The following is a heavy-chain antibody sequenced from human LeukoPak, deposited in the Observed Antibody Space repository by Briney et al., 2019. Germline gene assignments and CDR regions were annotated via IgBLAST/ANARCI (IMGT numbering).Heavy chain of an antibody. CDR2: INPSGGST. V-gene: IGHV1-46*01. D-gene: IGHD3-22*01. Sequence: ASVKVSCKASGYTFTSYYMHWVRQAPGQGLEWMGIINPSGGSTSYAQKFQGRVTMTRDTPTSTVYMELSSLRSEDTAVYYCARELAGDYYDSSGYYPFDYWGQGTLVTVSS. CDR3: ARELAGDYYDSSGYYPFDY. CDR1: GYTFTSYY. J-gene: IGHJ4*02.